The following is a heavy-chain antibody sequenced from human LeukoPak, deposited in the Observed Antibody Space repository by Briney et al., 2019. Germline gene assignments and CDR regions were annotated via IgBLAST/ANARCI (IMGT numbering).Heavy chain of an antibody. Sequence: ASVTVSFTASGYTFTVYYMHWVRQAPGQGLEWMGRINPNSGGTKYAQKFQGRVTMTRDPSISPAYMELSRLRSDDPAVYYCARVGYYESSGYYEYWGQGTLVTVSS. CDR2: INPNSGGT. D-gene: IGHD3-22*01. CDR3: ARVGYYESSGYYEY. V-gene: IGHV1-2*06. J-gene: IGHJ4*02. CDR1: GYTFTVYY.